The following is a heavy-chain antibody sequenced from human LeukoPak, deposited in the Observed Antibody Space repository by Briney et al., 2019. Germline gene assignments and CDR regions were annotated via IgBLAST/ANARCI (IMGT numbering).Heavy chain of an antibody. Sequence: GASVKVSCKASGYIFTNYGINWVLQAPGQGLEWMGWISAYNGNTKYTQKLQDRVTMTTDTSTSTACMELKTLRSDDTAVYFCARAGYSRFVDDLDYWGQGTLVTVSS. CDR2: ISAYNGNT. CDR3: ARAGYSRFVDDLDY. D-gene: IGHD1-26*01. J-gene: IGHJ4*02. CDR1: GYIFTNYG. V-gene: IGHV1-18*01.